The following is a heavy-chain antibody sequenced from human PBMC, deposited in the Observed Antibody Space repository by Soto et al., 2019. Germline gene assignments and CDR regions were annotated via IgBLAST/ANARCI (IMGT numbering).Heavy chain of an antibody. CDR3: AHTAPFHYYGSGSYYKVADY. J-gene: IGHJ4*02. CDR2: ISSSGSTI. D-gene: IGHD3-10*01. Sequence: PGGSLRLSCAASGFTFCDYYMSWIRQAPGKGLEWVSYISSSGSTIYYADSVKGRFTISRDNAKNSLYLQMNSLRAEDTAVYYCAHTAPFHYYGSGSYYKVADYWGQGTLVTVSS. CDR1: GFTFCDYY. V-gene: IGHV3-11*01.